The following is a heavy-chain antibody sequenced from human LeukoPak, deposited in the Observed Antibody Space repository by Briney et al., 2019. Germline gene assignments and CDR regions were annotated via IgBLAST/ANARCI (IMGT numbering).Heavy chain of an antibody. J-gene: IGHJ4*02. D-gene: IGHD2-2*01. CDR1: GFSFSTYG. CDR3: AKDLVGPATFIDY. V-gene: IGHV3-30*02. Sequence: GGSLRLSCAASGFSFSTYGMQWVRQAPGKGLEWVAFIQYDGSNKYYADSVKGRFTISRDNSKNTLYLQMNSLRAEDTAVYYCAKDLVGPATFIDYWGQGTLDTVSS. CDR2: IQYDGSNK.